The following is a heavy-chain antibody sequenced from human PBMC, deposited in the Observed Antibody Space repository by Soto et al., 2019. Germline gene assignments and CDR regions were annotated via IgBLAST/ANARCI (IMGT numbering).Heavy chain of an antibody. CDR3: TTEYCSSTSCYIFDY. CDR1: GFTFSNAW. Sequence: PGGSLRLSCAASGFTFSNAWMSWVRQAPGKGLEWVGRIKSKTDGGTTDYAAPVKGRFTISRDDSKNTLYLQMNSLKTEDTAVYYCTTEYCSSTSCYIFDYWGQGTLVTVSS. D-gene: IGHD2-2*01. J-gene: IGHJ4*02. CDR2: IKSKTDGGTT. V-gene: IGHV3-15*01.